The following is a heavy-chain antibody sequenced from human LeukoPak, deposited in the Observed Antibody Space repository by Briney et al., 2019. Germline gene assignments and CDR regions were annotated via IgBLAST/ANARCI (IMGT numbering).Heavy chain of an antibody. V-gene: IGHV4-38-2*02. CDR3: ARRNYGLYYFDN. D-gene: IGHD4-17*01. CDR1: DHSISTGFY. J-gene: IGHJ4*02. Sequence: SEALSLTCTLSDHSISTGFYWAWIRQPPGKGLEWIGNIHYTGNTYYNPSLRGRVTISVFPSTNQSSLRLSSVTAADTAVYYCARRNYGLYYFDNWGQGTLVTVSS. CDR2: IHYTGNT.